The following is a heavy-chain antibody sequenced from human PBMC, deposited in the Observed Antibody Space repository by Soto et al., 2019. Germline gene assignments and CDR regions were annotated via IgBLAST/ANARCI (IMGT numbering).Heavy chain of an antibody. J-gene: IGHJ5*02. Sequence: GGSLRLSCAASGFTFSSYSMNWVRQAPGKGLDWVSYISSSIITIXXADSVKGXXTISIGNAKNSRYLQXSSLRAENTCVYYCARERLRHSFDPWRQGTPVTVSS. V-gene: IGHV3-48*01. CDR2: ISSSIITI. CDR1: GFTFSSYS. D-gene: IGHD3-9*01. CDR3: ARERLRHSFDP.